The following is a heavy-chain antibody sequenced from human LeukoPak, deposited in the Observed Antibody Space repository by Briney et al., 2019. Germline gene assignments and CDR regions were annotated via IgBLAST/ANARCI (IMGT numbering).Heavy chain of an antibody. V-gene: IGHV1-2*02. J-gene: IGHJ4*02. CDR1: GYTFADYY. Sequence: ASVKVSCKASGYTFADYYIHWVRQAPGEGIEWMGLINPNTGGTNYAQKFQGRVTMTRDTSITTAYMELSRLRSADTAVYYCASRPIVGVPAPIDYWGQGNLVTVSS. D-gene: IGHD2-2*01. CDR3: ASRPIVGVPAPIDY. CDR2: INPNTGGT.